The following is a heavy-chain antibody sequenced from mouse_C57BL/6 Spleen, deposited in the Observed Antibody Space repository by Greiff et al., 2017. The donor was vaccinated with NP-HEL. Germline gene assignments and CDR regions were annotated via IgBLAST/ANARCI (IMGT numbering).Heavy chain of an antibody. CDR1: GYTFTSYG. Sequence: VQLQQSGAELVRPGSSVKMSCKTSGYTFTSYGINWVKQRPGRGLEWIGYIYLGNGYTEYNEKFKGKATLTTDTYSSTAYMPLSSLTSEDSAIYFCAGGDSGLAYWGQGTLVTVSA. D-gene: IGHD3-2*02. CDR2: IYLGNGYT. CDR3: AGGDSGLAY. V-gene: IGHV1-58*01. J-gene: IGHJ3*01.